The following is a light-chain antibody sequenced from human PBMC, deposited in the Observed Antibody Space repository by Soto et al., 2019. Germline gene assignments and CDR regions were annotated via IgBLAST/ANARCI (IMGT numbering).Light chain of an antibody. V-gene: IGLV1-47*01. Sequence: QSVLTQPPSAPGTPGQRVTISCSGSSFNIGSNYVYWYQQLPGTAPKLLIYRNNQRPSGVPDRFSGSKSGTSASLAISGLRSEDEADYYCAAWDDSLSGSGVFGTGTKVTVL. CDR3: AAWDDSLSGSGV. CDR1: SFNIGSNY. J-gene: IGLJ1*01. CDR2: RNN.